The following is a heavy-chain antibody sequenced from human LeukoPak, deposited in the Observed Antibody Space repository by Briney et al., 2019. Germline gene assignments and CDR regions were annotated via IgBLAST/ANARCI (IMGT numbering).Heavy chain of an antibody. D-gene: IGHD3-10*01. CDR3: ARTRITMVRGVIQSSEFDP. CDR1: GYSFTSYW. V-gene: IGHV5-51*01. Sequence: GESLKISCKGSGYSFTSYWIGWVRQMPGKGLEWMGIIYPGDSDTRYSPSFQGQVTISADKSISTAYLQWSSLRASDTAMYYCARTRITMVRGVIQSSEFDPWGQGTLVTVSS. J-gene: IGHJ5*02. CDR2: IYPGDSDT.